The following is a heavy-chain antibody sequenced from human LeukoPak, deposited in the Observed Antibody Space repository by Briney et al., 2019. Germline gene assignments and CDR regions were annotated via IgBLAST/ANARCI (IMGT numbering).Heavy chain of an antibody. Sequence: GGSLRLSCAASGFTFISYTMDWVRQAPGKGLEWVSSVSGSSGYIYYADSVKGRFTISRDNAKNSLYLQMNSLRAEDTAVYFCVEGLGGSSDYWGQGTLVTVSS. CDR1: GFTFISYT. D-gene: IGHD2-15*01. J-gene: IGHJ4*02. CDR3: VEGLGGSSDY. CDR2: VSGSSGYI. V-gene: IGHV3-21*01.